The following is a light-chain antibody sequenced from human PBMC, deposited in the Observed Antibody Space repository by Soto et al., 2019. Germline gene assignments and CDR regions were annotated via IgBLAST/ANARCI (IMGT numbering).Light chain of an antibody. J-gene: IGKJ4*01. V-gene: IGKV1-39*01. CDR2: TAS. CDR1: QSINNY. CDR3: EQTFTSPLT. Sequence: DIQMTQSPSSLSASVGDRVTIICRASQSINNYLSWYQQKSGKAPNRLIFTASTLASGVPSRFSGSGSGTDFAITISGRQPEACATYFCEQTFTSPLTFGGGTKVDIK.